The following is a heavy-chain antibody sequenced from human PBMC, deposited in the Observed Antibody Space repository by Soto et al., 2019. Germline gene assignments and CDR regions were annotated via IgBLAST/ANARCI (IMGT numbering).Heavy chain of an antibody. V-gene: IGHV3-23*01. CDR2: ISGAGGYT. CDR1: GFTFSSYA. CDR3: AKGYCSSTSCREYFHH. Sequence: GGSLRLSCAASGFTFSSYAMSWVRQAPGKGLEWVSGISGAGGYTYYADSVKGRFTISRDNSQNTLYLQMDSLRADDTAVYYCAKGYCSSTSCREYFHHWGQGTLVTVSS. J-gene: IGHJ1*01. D-gene: IGHD2-2*01.